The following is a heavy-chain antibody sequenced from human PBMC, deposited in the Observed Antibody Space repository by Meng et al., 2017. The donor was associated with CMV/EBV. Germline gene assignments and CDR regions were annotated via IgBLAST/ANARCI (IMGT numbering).Heavy chain of an antibody. J-gene: IGHJ5*02. D-gene: IGHD2-2*01. CDR3: ARARCSSTSCYLPKRFDP. CDR2: INHSGST. CDR1: SFSGYY. V-gene: IGHV4-34*01. Sequence: SFSGYYWSWIRQPPGKGLEWIGEINHSGSTNYNPSLKSRVNISVDTSKNQFSLKLSSVTAADTAVYYCARARCSSTSCYLPKRFDPWGQGTLVTVSS.